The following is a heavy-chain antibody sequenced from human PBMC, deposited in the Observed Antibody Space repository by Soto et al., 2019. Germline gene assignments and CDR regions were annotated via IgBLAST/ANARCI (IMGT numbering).Heavy chain of an antibody. CDR2: IYYSGST. CDR1: GGSISSYY. CDR3: ASGYSGYDDYYYYMDV. D-gene: IGHD5-12*01. Sequence: SETLSLTCTVSGGSISSYYWSWFRQPPGKGLEWIGYIYYSGSTNYNPSLKSRVTISVDTSKNQFSLKLSSVTAADTAVYYCASGYSGYDDYYYYMDVWGKGTKVTSP. V-gene: IGHV4-59*01. J-gene: IGHJ6*03.